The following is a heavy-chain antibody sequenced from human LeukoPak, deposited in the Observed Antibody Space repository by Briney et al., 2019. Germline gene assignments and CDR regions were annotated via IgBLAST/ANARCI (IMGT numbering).Heavy chain of an antibody. V-gene: IGHV4-4*02. D-gene: IGHD6-19*01. CDR2: IYHSGST. CDR3: AREGGIAVAGNPVLDSYYFDY. J-gene: IGHJ4*02. CDR1: GGSISSSNW. Sequence: SGTLSLTCAVSGGSISSSNWWSWVRPPPGKGLEWIGEIYHSGSTNYNPSLKSRVTISVDTSKNQFSLKLSSVTAADTAVYYCAREGGIAVAGNPVLDSYYFDYWGQGTLVTVSS.